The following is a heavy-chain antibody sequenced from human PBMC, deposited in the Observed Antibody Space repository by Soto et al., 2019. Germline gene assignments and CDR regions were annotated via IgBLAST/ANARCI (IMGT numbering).Heavy chain of an antibody. Sequence: QVQLQESGPGLVKPSQTLSLTCTVSGGSISSGGYYWSWLRQHPGRGLGWIGYLYYSGSTYYNPSLKSRATIAVDTSKNQFSLKLTSVSAADTAVYYCASSEYTSSSGGAFDIWGQGTMVTVSS. CDR1: GGSISSGGYY. V-gene: IGHV4-31*03. J-gene: IGHJ3*02. D-gene: IGHD3-10*01. CDR2: LYYSGST. CDR3: ASSEYTSSSGGAFDI.